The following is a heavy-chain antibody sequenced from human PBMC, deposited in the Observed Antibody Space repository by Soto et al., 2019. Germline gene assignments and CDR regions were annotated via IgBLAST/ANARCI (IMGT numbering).Heavy chain of an antibody. CDR1: GGSISHGGHY. D-gene: IGHD7-27*01. Sequence: LSLTCTVSGGSISHGGHYWSWVRQHPGRGLEWIGSINYSGNTFFYPSLKSRVTISVDTSKNQFSLKLSSVTAADTAVYFCARGRYCLTGRCFPNWFDSWGQGALVTVSS. J-gene: IGHJ5*01. CDR2: INYSGNT. V-gene: IGHV4-39*01. CDR3: ARGRYCLTGRCFPNWFDS.